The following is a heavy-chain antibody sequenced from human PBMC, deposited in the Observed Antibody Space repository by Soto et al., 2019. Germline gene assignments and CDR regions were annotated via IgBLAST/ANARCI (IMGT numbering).Heavy chain of an antibody. CDR2: IFYTGST. D-gene: IGHD6-19*01. V-gene: IGHV4-39*07. Sequence: SETLSLTCTVSGGSVDSNRYYWAWIRQPPGKGLEWIGSIFYTGSTNYSPSLKGRVIISVDPSKNQFSLKLSSVTAADTAVYYCARDAGYSSGWYVRYYGMDVWGQGTTVTVSS. CDR1: GGSVDSNRYY. J-gene: IGHJ6*02. CDR3: ARDAGYSSGWYVRYYGMDV.